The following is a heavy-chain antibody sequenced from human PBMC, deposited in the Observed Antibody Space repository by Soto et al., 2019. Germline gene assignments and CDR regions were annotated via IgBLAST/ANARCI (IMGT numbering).Heavy chain of an antibody. CDR2: ISGSGGST. CDR3: TTVEGSPRYYGMDV. J-gene: IGHJ6*02. CDR1: GFTFSSYA. V-gene: IGHV3-23*01. Sequence: GGYLRVSYAASGFTFSSYAMSWVRQAPGKGLEWVSAISGSGGSTYYADSVKGRFTISRDNSKNTLYLQMNSLKTEDTGVYYCTTVEGSPRYYGMDVWGQGPSGTVTS.